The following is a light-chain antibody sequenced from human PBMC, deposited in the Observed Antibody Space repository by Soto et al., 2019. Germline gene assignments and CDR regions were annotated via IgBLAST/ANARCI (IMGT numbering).Light chain of an antibody. Sequence: DIQMTQSPSSLSASVGDRVTITCRASQGIRDALGWYQQKPGKAPKRLIYAASSLQSGVPSRFSGSGSGTEFTLTISSLQPEDFAVYYCQHYNNWPPWTFGQGTKVEIK. CDR1: QGIRDA. V-gene: IGKV1-17*01. J-gene: IGKJ1*01. CDR3: QHYNNWPPWT. CDR2: AAS.